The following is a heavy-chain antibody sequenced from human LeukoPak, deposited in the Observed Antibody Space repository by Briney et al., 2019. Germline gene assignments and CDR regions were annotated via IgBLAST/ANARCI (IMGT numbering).Heavy chain of an antibody. CDR3: ARERHYYFDY. V-gene: IGHV3-64*01. J-gene: IGHJ4*02. CDR1: GFTFSSNS. CDR2: ISSNGGIT. Sequence: PGGSLRLSCAATGFTFSSNSMHWVRQAPGKGLEYVSGISSNGGITYSANSVKGRLTISRDNSKNTLDLQMGSLRAEDMAVYYCARERHYYFDYWGQGTLVTVSS.